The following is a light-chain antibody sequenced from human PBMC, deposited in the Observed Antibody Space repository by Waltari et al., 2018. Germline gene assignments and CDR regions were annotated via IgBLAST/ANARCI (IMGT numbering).Light chain of an antibody. Sequence: DIQMTQSPSTLSASVGDSVTISCRASRRIGSSLAWYQQQPGKAPNLLIYEKFHLQSGVPSRFSGNASGTEFSLIISSLQPHDSAVYYCQQYAESPLTFGRGTKLKIK. J-gene: IGKJ4*01. V-gene: IGKV1-5*03. CDR2: EKF. CDR1: RRIGSS. CDR3: QQYAESPLT.